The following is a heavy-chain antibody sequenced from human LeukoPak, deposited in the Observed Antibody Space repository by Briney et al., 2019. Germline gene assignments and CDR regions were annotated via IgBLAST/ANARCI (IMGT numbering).Heavy chain of an antibody. Sequence: GGSLRLSCVASGFTFNNSPMSWVRQAPGKGLECVAAISGSGDNSPKTFYTDSVKGRFTISRDNSKSTLYLQMNSLRAEDTAFYDCATVVITGSFPDYFVTWGQGTLVSVAS. CDR3: ATVVITGSFPDYFVT. CDR1: GFTFNNSP. V-gene: IGHV3-23*01. D-gene: IGHD2/OR15-2a*01. J-gene: IGHJ4*02. CDR2: ISGSGDNSPKT.